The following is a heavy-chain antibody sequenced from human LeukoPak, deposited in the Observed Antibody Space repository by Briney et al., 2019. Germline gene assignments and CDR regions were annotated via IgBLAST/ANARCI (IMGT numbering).Heavy chain of an antibody. D-gene: IGHD1-20*01. Sequence: GGSLRLSCAASGFTFSSYGMHWVRQAPGKGLQWVAFISYDGSNKYYADSVKGRFTVSRDNSKNTLYLQMNSLRAEDTAVYYCAKGRSITGTTPEFDYWGQGTLVTVSS. CDR3: AKGRSITGTTPEFDY. CDR1: GFTFSSYG. CDR2: ISYDGSNK. J-gene: IGHJ4*02. V-gene: IGHV3-30*02.